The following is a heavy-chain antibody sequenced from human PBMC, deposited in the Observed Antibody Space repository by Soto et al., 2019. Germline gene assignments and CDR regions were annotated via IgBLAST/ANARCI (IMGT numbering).Heavy chain of an antibody. D-gene: IGHD3-10*01. V-gene: IGHV3-23*01. Sequence: EVQLLESGGDLVQPGGSLRLSCAASGFTFSSYAMSCVRQDPRKGLGWVSTVDRSGSNTYYTDSVKGRFTISRDNSKNTRFLQMNSLTAEDTAVYYCAKIGDPTYGNWYFDLWGRGTLITVSS. CDR3: AKIGDPTYGNWYFDL. CDR2: VDRSGSNT. J-gene: IGHJ2*01. CDR1: GFTFSSYA.